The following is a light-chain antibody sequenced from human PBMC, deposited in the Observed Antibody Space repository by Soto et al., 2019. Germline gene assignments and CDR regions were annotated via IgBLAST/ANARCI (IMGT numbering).Light chain of an antibody. CDR1: RSNIGSKT. V-gene: IGLV1-44*01. CDR2: NNH. J-gene: IGLJ1*01. CDR3: AAWDDSLNAGV. Sequence: QTVVTQAPSASGTPGQRVTISCSGSRSNIGSKTVNWYQQLPGMAPKLLIFNNHQRPSGVPDRFSGAKSGTSASLAISGLQSEDEADYYCAAWDDSLNAGVFVTGTKLTVL.